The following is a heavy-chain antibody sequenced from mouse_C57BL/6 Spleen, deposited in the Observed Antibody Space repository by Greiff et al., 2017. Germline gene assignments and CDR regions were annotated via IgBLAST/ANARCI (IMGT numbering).Heavy chain of an antibody. CDR2: IDPETGGT. D-gene: IGHD4-1*01. CDR1: GYTFTDYE. CDR3: TKEEITGTFAY. V-gene: IGHV1-15*01. J-gene: IGHJ3*01. Sequence: QVQLQQSAAELVRPGASVTLSCKASGYTFTDYEMHWVKQTPVHGLEWIGAIDPETGGTAYNQKFKGKAILTADKSSSTAYMELRSLTSEDSAVYYCTKEEITGTFAYWGQGTLVTVSA.